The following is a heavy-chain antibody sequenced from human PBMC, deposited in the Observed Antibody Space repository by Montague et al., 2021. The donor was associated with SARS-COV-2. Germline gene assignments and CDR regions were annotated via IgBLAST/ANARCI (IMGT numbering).Heavy chain of an antibody. D-gene: IGHD3-3*01. J-gene: IGHJ6*02. Sequence: TLSLTCNVSGGSMISGGYYWSWIRQPPGKGLEWIGYVYSGGTTYYXPSLKSRVTISEDMSKNQFSLRLTSVTAADTAVYYCVRDGGLRFSGGAMDVWGQGTTVTVSS. CDR2: VYSGGTT. V-gene: IGHV4-31*03. CDR3: VRDGGLRFSGGAMDV. CDR1: GGSMISGGYY.